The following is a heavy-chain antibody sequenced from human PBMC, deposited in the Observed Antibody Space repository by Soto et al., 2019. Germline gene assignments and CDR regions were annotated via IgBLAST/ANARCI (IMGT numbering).Heavy chain of an antibody. D-gene: IGHD3-22*01. V-gene: IGHV1-2*04. J-gene: IGHJ4*02. CDR1: GYTFTCYY. Sequence: ASVKVSCKASGYTFTCYYMHWVRQAPGQGLEWMGWINPNSGGTNYAQKLQGWVTMTRDTSISTAYMELSRLRSDDTAVYYCASSPYYYDSSGYIRTDTYYFDYWGQGTLVTVS. CDR2: INPNSGGT. CDR3: ASSPYYYDSSGYIRTDTYYFDY.